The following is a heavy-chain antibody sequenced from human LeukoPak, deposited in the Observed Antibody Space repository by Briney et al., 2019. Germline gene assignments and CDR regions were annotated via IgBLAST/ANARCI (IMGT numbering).Heavy chain of an antibody. CDR1: GFTFSNYA. J-gene: IGHJ4*02. D-gene: IGHD1-26*01. CDR2: ISSSSGTI. Sequence: PGGSLRLSCAGSGFTFSNYAMTWVRQAPGKGRECISYISSSSGTIYYADSMKGRFTISRDNAKDSLSLQMTSLRVEDTAVYYCARSGTFSSFDYWGQGTLVTVSS. CDR3: ARSGTFSSFDY. V-gene: IGHV3-48*01.